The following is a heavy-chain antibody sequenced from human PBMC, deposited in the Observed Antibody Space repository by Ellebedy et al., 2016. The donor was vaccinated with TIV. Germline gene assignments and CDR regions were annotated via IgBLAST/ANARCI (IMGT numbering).Heavy chain of an antibody. CDR2: MNTNSGNT. J-gene: IGHJ6*02. D-gene: IGHD3-10*01. CDR3: ARVYGSGSYLYYYYGMDV. Sequence: AASVKVSCKASGYTFTSYDINWVRQATGQGLEWMGWMNTNSGNTGYEQKFQGRVTITRNTSISTAYMELSSLRSEDTAVYYCARVYGSGSYLYYYYGMDVWGQGTTVTVSS. V-gene: IGHV1-8*03. CDR1: GYTFTSYD.